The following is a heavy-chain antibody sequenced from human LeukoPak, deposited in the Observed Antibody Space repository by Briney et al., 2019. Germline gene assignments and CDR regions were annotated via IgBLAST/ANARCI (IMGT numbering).Heavy chain of an antibody. CDR3: AKDIRSGWHTLDY. D-gene: IGHD6-19*01. J-gene: IGHJ4*02. CDR1: GFTFSSYG. CDR2: IWYGGSNK. V-gene: IGHV3-30*02. Sequence: PGGSLRLSCAASGFTFSSYGMHWVRQAPGKGLEWVAVIWYGGSNKYYADSVKGRFTISRDNSKNTLYLQMDSLRAEDTAVYYCAKDIRSGWHTLDYWGQGTLVTVSS.